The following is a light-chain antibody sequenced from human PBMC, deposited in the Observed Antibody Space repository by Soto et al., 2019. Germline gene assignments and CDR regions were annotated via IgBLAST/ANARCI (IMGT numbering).Light chain of an antibody. V-gene: IGLV2-8*01. CDR1: SSDVGGYNY. J-gene: IGLJ2*01. CDR2: EVS. Sequence: QSALIQPPSASGSPGQSVTISCIGTSSDVGGYNYVSWYQQHPGKAPKLMIYEVSKRPSGVPDRFSGSKSGNTASLTVSGLQAEDEADYYCSSYAASNNLGVFGGGTKVTVL. CDR3: SSYAASNNLGV.